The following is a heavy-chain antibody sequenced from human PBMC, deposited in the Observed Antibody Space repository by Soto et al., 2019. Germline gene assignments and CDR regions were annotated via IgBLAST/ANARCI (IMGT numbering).Heavy chain of an antibody. CDR3: AKGPNDGTGGAYYFDY. J-gene: IGHJ4*02. V-gene: IGHV3-23*01. CDR1: GFTFSSYA. D-gene: IGHD1-1*01. CDR2: ISGSGGST. Sequence: GGSLRLSCAASGFTFSSYAMSWVRQAPGKGLEWVSAISGSGGSTYYADSVKGRFTISRDNSKNTLYLQMNSLRAEDTAVYYCAKGPNDGTGGAYYFDYWGQGTLVTVSS.